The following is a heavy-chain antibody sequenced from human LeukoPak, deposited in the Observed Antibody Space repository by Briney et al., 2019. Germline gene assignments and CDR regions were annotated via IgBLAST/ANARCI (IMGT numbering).Heavy chain of an antibody. V-gene: IGHV4-61*02. J-gene: IGHJ5*02. CDR2: IYTTGST. D-gene: IGHD3-10*01. CDR3: ARMRVARGLNNWFDP. CDR1: GDSITSADYY. Sequence: PSQTLSLTCTVSGDSITSADYYWGWIRQSAGKGLEWIGRIYTTGSTSYNPSLRTRVTISADTSKNQFSLKLSSVTTTDTAVYYCARMRVARGLNNWFDPWGQGALVTVSS.